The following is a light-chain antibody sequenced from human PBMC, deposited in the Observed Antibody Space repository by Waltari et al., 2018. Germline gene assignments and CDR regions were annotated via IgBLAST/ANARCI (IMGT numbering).Light chain of an antibody. V-gene: IGKV2-28*01. CDR2: LVS. CDR3: MQARQTPWT. Sequence: DIVMTQSPLSLSVTPGEPASISCRSSQSLLHSSGNTFLDWYLQKPGQSPQLLIYLVSHRASGVPDRFSGSGSGTDFTLKISRVEAEDVGVYFCMQARQTPWTFGQGTKVEIK. J-gene: IGKJ1*01. CDR1: QSLLHSSGNTF.